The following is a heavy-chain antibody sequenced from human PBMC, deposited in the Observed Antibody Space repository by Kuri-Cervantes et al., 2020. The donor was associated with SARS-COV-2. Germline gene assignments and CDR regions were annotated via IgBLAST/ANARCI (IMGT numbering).Heavy chain of an antibody. J-gene: IGHJ3*02. V-gene: IGHV1-2*06. CDR3: ARDADSSSWYPGAFDI. Sequence: ASVKVSCKASGYTFTGYYMHWVRQAPGQGLEWMGRINPNSGGTNYAQKFQGRVTTTRDTPISTAYMELSRLRSDDTAVYYCARDADSSSWYPGAFDIWGQGTMVTVSS. CDR2: INPNSGGT. D-gene: IGHD6-13*01. CDR1: GYTFTGYY.